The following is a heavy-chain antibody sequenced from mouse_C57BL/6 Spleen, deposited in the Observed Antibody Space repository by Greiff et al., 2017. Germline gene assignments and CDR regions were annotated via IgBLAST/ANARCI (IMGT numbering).Heavy chain of an antibody. Sequence: QVHVKQSGAELVRPGASVTLSCKASGYTFTDYEMHWVKQTPVHGLEWIGAIDPETGGTAYNQKFKGKAILTADKSSSTAYMERRSLTSEDSAVYYCTRWALTGTNDYWGQGPTLTVSS. CDR1: GYTFTDYE. CDR2: IDPETGGT. CDR3: TRWALTGTNDY. D-gene: IGHD4-1*01. J-gene: IGHJ2*01. V-gene: IGHV1-15*01.